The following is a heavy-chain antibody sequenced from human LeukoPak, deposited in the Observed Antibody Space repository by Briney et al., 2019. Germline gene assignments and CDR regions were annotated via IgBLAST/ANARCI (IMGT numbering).Heavy chain of an antibody. V-gene: IGHV4-34*01. Sequence: PSETLSLTCAVYGGSLSGYYWSWIRQPPGKGLEWIGEINHSGNTNYNPSLKSRVTISVDTSKNQFSLKLSSATVADTAVYYCARLGYCSGGTCYSVPFDYWGQGTLVTVSS. CDR3: ARLGYCSGGTCYSVPFDY. CDR1: GGSLSGYY. CDR2: INHSGNT. J-gene: IGHJ4*02. D-gene: IGHD2-15*01.